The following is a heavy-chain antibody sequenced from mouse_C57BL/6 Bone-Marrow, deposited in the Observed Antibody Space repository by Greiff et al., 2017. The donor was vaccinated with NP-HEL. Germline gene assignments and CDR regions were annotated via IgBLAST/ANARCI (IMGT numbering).Heavy chain of an antibody. J-gene: IGHJ3*01. Sequence: EVQVVESGPELVKPGASVKISCKASGYTFTDYYMNWVKQSHGKSLEWIGDINPNNGGTSYNQKFKGKATLTVDKSSSTAYMELRSLTSEDSAVYYCARRDFRWFAYWGQGTLVTVSA. CDR2: INPNNGGT. CDR1: GYTFTDYY. V-gene: IGHV1-26*01. CDR3: ARRDFRWFAY.